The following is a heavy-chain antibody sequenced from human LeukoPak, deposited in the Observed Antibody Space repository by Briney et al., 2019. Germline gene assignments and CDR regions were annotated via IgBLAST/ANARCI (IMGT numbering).Heavy chain of an antibody. CDR1: GGSFSGYY. D-gene: IGHD3-22*01. V-gene: IGHV4-34*01. CDR3: ARGHNYDPRGWFDP. CDR2: INRSGST. J-gene: IGHJ5*02. Sequence: SETLSLTCAVYGGSFSGYYWSWIRQPPGKGLEWIGEINRSGSTNYNPSLKSRVTISVDTSKNQFSLKLSSVTAADTAVYYCARGHNYDPRGWFDPWGQGTLVTVSS.